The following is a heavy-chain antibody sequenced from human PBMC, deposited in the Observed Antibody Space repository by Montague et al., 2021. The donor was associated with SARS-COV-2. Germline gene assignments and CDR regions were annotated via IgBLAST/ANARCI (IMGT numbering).Heavy chain of an antibody. Sequence: VKPTQTLTPTCTFSGFSLSTSGMCVSWIRQPPGKALEWLALIDWDDDKYYSTSPKTRLTISKDTSKNQVVLTMTNMDPVDTATYYCARIRDYDILTGSYSGFDYWGQGTLVTVSS. V-gene: IGHV2-70*01. CDR2: IDWDDDK. CDR3: ARIRDYDILTGSYSGFDY. D-gene: IGHD3-9*01. J-gene: IGHJ4*02. CDR1: GFSLSTSGMC.